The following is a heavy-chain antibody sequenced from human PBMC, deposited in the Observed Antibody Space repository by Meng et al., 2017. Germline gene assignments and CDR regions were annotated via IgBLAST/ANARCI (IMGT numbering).Heavy chain of an antibody. CDR1: GGSFSGYY. CDR3: ARQEVGATFYYYAMDV. J-gene: IGHJ6*02. Sequence: SDPLSLTFAVYGGSFSGYYWHWIRQPPGKGLEWIGEINQSGSTNYIASLKSRVTISVDRSKNQFSLKLSSVTAADAAVYYCARQEVGATFYYYAMDVWGQGTTVTVSS. D-gene: IGHD1-26*01. CDR2: INQSGST. V-gene: IGHV4-34*01.